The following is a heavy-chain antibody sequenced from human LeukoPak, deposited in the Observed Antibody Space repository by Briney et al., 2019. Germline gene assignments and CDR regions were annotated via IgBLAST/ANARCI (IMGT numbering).Heavy chain of an antibody. CDR2: IYYSGST. J-gene: IGHJ1*01. V-gene: IGHV4-59*01. D-gene: IGHD6-13*01. CDR3: ARAAAAAPAEYFQH. CDR1: GGSISSYY. Sequence: SETLSLTCTVCGGSISSYYWSWIRQPPGKGLEWIGYIYYSGSTNYNPSLKSRVTISVDTSKNQFSLKLSSVTAADTAVYYCARAAAAAPAEYFQHWGQGTLVTVSS.